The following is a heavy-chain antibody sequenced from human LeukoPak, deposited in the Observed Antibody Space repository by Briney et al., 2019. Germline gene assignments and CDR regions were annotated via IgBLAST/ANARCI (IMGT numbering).Heavy chain of an antibody. J-gene: IGHJ4*02. D-gene: IGHD6-13*01. CDR1: GYTFTSYG. V-gene: IGHV1-18*01. CDR2: ISAYNGNT. Sequence: ASVKVSCKASGYTFTSYGISWVRQAPGQGLEWMGWISAYNGNTNYAQNLQGRVTMTRDTSTSTVYMELSSLRSEDTAVYYCARGAAGFYYFDYWGQGTLVTVSS. CDR3: ARGAAGFYYFDY.